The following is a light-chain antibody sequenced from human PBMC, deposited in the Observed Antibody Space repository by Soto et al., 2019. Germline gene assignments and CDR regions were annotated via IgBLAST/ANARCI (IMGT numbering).Light chain of an antibody. Sequence: EIVMTQSPATLSVSPGERDTLSCRASQSVGSDFAWYQHKTGQAPRLLIYAASTRATGVPGRFSGSGSGTDFTLTISSLQSEDFAVYYCQQYNNWPRTFGGGTQVEIK. J-gene: IGKJ4*01. CDR2: AAS. CDR1: QSVGSD. V-gene: IGKV3-15*01. CDR3: QQYNNWPRT.